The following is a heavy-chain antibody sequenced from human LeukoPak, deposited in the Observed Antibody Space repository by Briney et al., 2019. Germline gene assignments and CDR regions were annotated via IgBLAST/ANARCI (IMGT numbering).Heavy chain of an antibody. Sequence: ASVKVSCKASGYTFTSYDINWVRQATGQGLEWMGWMNPNSGNTGYAQKFQGRGTMTRNTSISTAYMELSRLRSEDTAVYYCARGVVATMVDYWGQGTLVTVSS. CDR1: GYTFTSYD. CDR3: ARGVVATMVDY. V-gene: IGHV1-8*01. J-gene: IGHJ4*02. D-gene: IGHD5-12*01. CDR2: MNPNSGNT.